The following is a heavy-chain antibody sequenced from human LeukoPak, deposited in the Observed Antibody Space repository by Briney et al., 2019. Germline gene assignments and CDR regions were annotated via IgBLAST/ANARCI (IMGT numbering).Heavy chain of an antibody. D-gene: IGHD3-22*01. CDR3: ARHGGPYSYDSSGPGDY. CDR2: IYYSGST. CDR1: GGSISSYY. Sequence: PSETLSLTCTVSGGSISSYYWSWIRQPPGKGLEWIGYIYYSGSTNYNPSLKSRVTISVDTSKNQFSLKLSSVTAADTAVYYCARHGGPYSYDSSGPGDYWGQGTLVTVSS. V-gene: IGHV4-59*08. J-gene: IGHJ4*02.